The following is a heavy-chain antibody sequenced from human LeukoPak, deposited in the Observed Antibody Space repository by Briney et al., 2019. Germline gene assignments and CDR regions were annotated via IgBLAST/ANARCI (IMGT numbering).Heavy chain of an antibody. J-gene: IGHJ3*02. CDR2: IYIDGST. D-gene: IGHD3-10*01. Sequence: GGSLRLSCAVYGFTVSGSYMNWVRQAPGKGLEWVSVIYIDGSTYYADSVRGRFTISRDNSKNTLYLHMNSLRAEDTAVYFCARDRAGAYSDALDIWGQGTMVTVSS. V-gene: IGHV3-53*01. CDR3: ARDRAGAYSDALDI. CDR1: GFTVSGSY.